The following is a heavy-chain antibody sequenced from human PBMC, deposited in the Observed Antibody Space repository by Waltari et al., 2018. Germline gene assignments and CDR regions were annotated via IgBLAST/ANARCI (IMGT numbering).Heavy chain of an antibody. D-gene: IGHD3-3*01. CDR2: IWYDGSNK. CDR3: ARGDGGSGLGASDI. J-gene: IGHJ3*02. V-gene: IGHV3-33*01. CDR1: GFTFTNHG. Sequence: QVQLVESGGGVVQSGRSLRLSCVGSGFTFTNHGMNWVRQAPGKGVGGVAVIWYDGSNKNYVDSVKGRFTISRDNSKNTMYLEMNRLRAEDTAVYFCARGDGGSGLGASDIWGQGTMVTVSS.